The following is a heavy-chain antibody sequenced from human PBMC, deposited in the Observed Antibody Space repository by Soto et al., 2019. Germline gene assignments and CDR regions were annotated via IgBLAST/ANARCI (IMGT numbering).Heavy chain of an antibody. V-gene: IGHV3-30-3*01. D-gene: IGHD5-18*01. Sequence: GGSLRLSCADSGFTFRSYFMHWVRQAPGKGLQWVAVISSDGSTKNYADSVKGRFTISRDNAKNTVYLEMSSLRGEDTAVYYCATPRQPTAKIFDYWGQGALVTVSS. CDR1: GFTFRSYF. CDR3: ATPRQPTAKIFDY. CDR2: ISSDGSTK. J-gene: IGHJ4*02.